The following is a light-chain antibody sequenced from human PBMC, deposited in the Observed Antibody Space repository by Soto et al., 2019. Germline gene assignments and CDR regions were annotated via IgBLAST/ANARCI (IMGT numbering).Light chain of an antibody. CDR3: HSRA. V-gene: IGKV1-6*01. Sequence: AIEMTQSPSSLSSSGGDIVTITCRASQDIGNDLGWYQQKPGRAPKLLIYDASTLESGVPSRFSGSGSETEFTLTISRLQPDDFATYFCHSRAFGQGTRLEI. CDR2: DAS. CDR1: QDIGND. J-gene: IGKJ5*01.